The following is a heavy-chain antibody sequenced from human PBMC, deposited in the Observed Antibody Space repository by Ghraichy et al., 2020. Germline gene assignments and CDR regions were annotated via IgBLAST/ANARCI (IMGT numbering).Heavy chain of an antibody. V-gene: IGHV4-31*11. D-gene: IGHD3-16*01. CDR1: GGSISRGDYY. CDR3: AGGPMTDYFGMNV. CDR2: VYNSGST. J-gene: IGHJ6*02. Sequence: SETLSLTCVVSGGSISRGDYYWSCIRQHPGNRLECIGFVYNSGSTFYNPSLKSRVTISVDTSKNQFSLTLTSVTAADPAVYFCAGGPMTDYFGMNVWGQGTTVNVSS.